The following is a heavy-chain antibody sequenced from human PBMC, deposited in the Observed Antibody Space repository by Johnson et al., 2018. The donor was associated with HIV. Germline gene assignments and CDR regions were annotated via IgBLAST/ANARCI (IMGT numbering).Heavy chain of an antibody. Sequence: VQLVESGGGLVQPGGSLRLSCAASGFTFSTHDMHWVRQASGKGLERVSAIGTAGDTSYPGTVKGRFTISRENAKNTLYLQMNSLRAEDTAVYYCAREQLVLGSFRSDAFDIWGQGTMVTVSS. J-gene: IGHJ3*02. V-gene: IGHV3-13*01. CDR3: AREQLVLGSFRSDAFDI. D-gene: IGHD6-13*01. CDR2: IGTAGDT. CDR1: GFTFSTHD.